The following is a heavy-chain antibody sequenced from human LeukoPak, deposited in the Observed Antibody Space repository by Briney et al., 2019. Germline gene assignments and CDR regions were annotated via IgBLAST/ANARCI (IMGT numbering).Heavy chain of an antibody. CDR3: TRESPWFGDAFDI. Sequence: GGSLRLSCTASGFTFGAYAMSWFRQAPGKGREWVGIIRSKAYGGTTEYAASVKGRFTSSRDDSKSTANLQMNSLKTEDTAVYYCTRESPWFGDAFDIWGQGTMVTVSS. J-gene: IGHJ3*02. CDR2: IRSKAYGGTT. CDR1: GFTFGAYA. D-gene: IGHD3-10*01. V-gene: IGHV3-49*03.